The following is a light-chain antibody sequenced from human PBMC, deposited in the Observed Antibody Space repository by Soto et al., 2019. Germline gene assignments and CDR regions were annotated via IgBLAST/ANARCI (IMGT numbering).Light chain of an antibody. J-gene: IGLJ2*01. CDR3: SSFAGNNNLV. CDR1: XXDVGGYNY. Sequence: QSVLTQPPSASGSPGQSVTISCTGXXXDVGGYNYVSWYQQHPGKAPKLMISEVSKRPSGVPDRFSGSKSGNTASLTVSGLQAEDEADYYCSSFAGNNNLVFGGGTKLTVL. CDR2: EVS. V-gene: IGLV2-8*01.